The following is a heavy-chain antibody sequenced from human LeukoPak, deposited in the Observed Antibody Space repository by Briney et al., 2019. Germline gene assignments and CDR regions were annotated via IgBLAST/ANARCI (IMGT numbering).Heavy chain of an antibody. CDR1: GFNFNIYA. CDR3: AKGAHTMILVVVES. D-gene: IGHD3-22*01. CDR2: MVGSGGGT. J-gene: IGHJ4*02. Sequence: GGSLRLSCAASGFNFNIYAMNWVRPAPGKGLEWVSGMVGSGGGTYYADSVKGRFTISRDNSKNTLYLQMNSLRAEDTAVYYCAKGAHTMILVVVESWGQGTLVTVSS. V-gene: IGHV3-23*01.